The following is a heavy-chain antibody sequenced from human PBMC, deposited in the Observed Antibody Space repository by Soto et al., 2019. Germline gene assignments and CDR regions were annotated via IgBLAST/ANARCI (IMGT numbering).Heavy chain of an antibody. CDR3: ARGHGVIIGAMDV. Sequence: QVQLQQSGAEVKKPGASVKVSCKSSGYRFETYAMNWVRQAPGQGLEWMGWTSSYNIDTFYADKFQDRVSMTTDTSTGTADMGMRSLGSDDTALYYCARGHGVIIGAMDVWGQGTAVTVSS. D-gene: IGHD3-3*01. V-gene: IGHV1-18*01. CDR2: TSSYNIDT. CDR1: GYRFETYA. J-gene: IGHJ6*02.